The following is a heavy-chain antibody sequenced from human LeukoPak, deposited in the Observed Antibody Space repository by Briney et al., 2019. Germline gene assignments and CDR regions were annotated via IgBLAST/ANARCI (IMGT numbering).Heavy chain of an antibody. Sequence: GGSLRPSCAASGFTFSSYEMNWVRQAPGKGLEWVASIDISGGSTYYEDSVQGRFTISRDNSKNTLYLEMNSLRVEDTALYYCANEVRPNDYWGQGTLVTVSS. V-gene: IGHV3-23*01. D-gene: IGHD1-1*01. CDR1: GFTFSSYE. CDR2: IDISGGST. J-gene: IGHJ4*02. CDR3: ANEVRPNDY.